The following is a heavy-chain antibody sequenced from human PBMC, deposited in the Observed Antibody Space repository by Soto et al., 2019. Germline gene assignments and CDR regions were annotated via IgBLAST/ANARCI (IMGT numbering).Heavy chain of an antibody. CDR1: GGSISNSRYY. CDR3: ARPYITATTRPPADY. D-gene: IGHD1-20*01. J-gene: IGHJ4*02. CDR2: IYSSGST. Sequence: PSETLSLTCTVSGGSISNSRYYWGWIRQPPGKGLEWIGSIYSSGSTYYNPSLKSRVTISVDTSKNQFSLKLSSVTAADTAVYYCARPYITATTRPPADYWGQGTLVTVSS. V-gene: IGHV4-39*01.